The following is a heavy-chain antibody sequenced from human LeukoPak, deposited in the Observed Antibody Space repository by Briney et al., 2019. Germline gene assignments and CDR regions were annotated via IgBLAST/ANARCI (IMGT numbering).Heavy chain of an antibody. D-gene: IGHD3-22*01. J-gene: IGHJ6*02. CDR2: ISVSGDT. CDR1: GFPFTAHA. Sequence: GGSLRLACAASGFPFTAHAMNWVRQAPGKGLEWVSVISVSGDTYYADSVKGRFTTSRDNSKNTLFLQINSLRVEDTAVYYCARPPSVNMIGMDVWGQGTMVTVSS. CDR3: ARPPSVNMIGMDV. V-gene: IGHV3-23*01.